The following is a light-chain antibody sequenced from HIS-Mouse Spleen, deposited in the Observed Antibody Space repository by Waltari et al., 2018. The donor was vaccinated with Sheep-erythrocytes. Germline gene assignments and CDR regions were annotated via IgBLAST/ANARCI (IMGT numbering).Light chain of an antibody. CDR3: YSTDSSGNHRGV. V-gene: IGLV3-10*01. CDR1: ALPKKS. CDR2: EDS. J-gene: IGLJ1*01. Sequence: SYELTQPPSVSVSPGQTASITCSGDALPKKSAYWYQQKSGQAPVLVIYEDSKRPSGIPERFSGSSSGTMATLTISGAQVEDEADYYCYSTDSSGNHRGVFGTGTKVTVL.